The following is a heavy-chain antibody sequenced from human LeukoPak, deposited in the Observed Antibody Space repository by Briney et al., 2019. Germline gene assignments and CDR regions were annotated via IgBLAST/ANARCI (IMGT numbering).Heavy chain of an antibody. J-gene: IGHJ5*01. CDR1: GFTFSNYW. CDR3: AREFRSGYNSRWFDY. D-gene: IGHD6-19*01. V-gene: IGHV3-7*01. Sequence: GGSLRLSCAASGFTFSNYWMSWVRQAPGKGLEWVANIKQDGSEKWYVDSVKGRFTISRDNAKNSLYLQMTSLRVEDTAVYYCAREFRSGYNSRWFDYWGQGTLVTVSS. CDR2: IKQDGSEK.